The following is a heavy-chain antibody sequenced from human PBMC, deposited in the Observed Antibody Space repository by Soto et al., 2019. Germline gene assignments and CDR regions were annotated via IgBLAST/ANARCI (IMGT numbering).Heavy chain of an antibody. D-gene: IGHD3-22*01. CDR2: IIPIFGTA. CDR1: GGTFSSYA. J-gene: IGHJ2*01. V-gene: IGHV1-69*01. Sequence: QVQLVQSGAEVKKPGSSVKVSCKASGGTFSSYAISWVRQAPGQGLEWMGGIIPIFGTANYAQELQGRVTSTADESTSTAYMELSSLRSEDTAVYYCARWKYYYDSSGYYDYWYFDLWGRGTLVTVSS. CDR3: ARWKYYYDSSGYYDYWYFDL.